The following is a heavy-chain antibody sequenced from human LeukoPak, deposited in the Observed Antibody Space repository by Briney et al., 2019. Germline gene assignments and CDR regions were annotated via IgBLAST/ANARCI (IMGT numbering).Heavy chain of an antibody. J-gene: IGHJ4*02. CDR3: AKESGKFDY. Sequence: GGSLRLSRVVPGINFADYAMHWVRQPPGKGLEWVSLISADGGSTFSADSVKGRFSISRDNSKNSLYLQMNSLRSEDTAMYYCAKESGKFDYWGQGTLVAVSS. V-gene: IGHV3-43*02. CDR1: GINFADYA. CDR2: ISADGGST.